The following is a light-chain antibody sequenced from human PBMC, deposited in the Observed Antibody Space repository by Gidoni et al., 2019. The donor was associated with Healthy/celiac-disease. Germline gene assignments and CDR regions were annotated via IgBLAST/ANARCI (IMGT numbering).Light chain of an antibody. J-gene: IGKJ4*02. CDR1: QGISSY. Sequence: AIRMTQSPSSLSASTGDRVTITCRAGQGISSYLAWYQQQPGKAPKLLIYAASPLQSGVPSRFSGSGSGTDFTLTISCLQSEDFATYYCQQYYSYPLTFGGGTKVEIK. V-gene: IGKV1-8*01. CDR3: QQYYSYPLT. CDR2: AAS.